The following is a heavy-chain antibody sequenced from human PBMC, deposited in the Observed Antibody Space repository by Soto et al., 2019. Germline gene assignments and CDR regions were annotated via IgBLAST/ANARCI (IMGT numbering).Heavy chain of an antibody. CDR2: ISAYNGNT. CDR1: GYTFTSYA. D-gene: IGHD6-19*01. Sequence: ASVKVSCKASGYTFTSYASSWVRQAPGQGLEWMGWISAYNGNTNYAQNLQGRVTMTTDTSTSTAYMELRSLRSDDTAVYYCARVRNSGSYDAFDIWGQGTMVTVSS. CDR3: ARVRNSGSYDAFDI. J-gene: IGHJ3*02. V-gene: IGHV1-18*01.